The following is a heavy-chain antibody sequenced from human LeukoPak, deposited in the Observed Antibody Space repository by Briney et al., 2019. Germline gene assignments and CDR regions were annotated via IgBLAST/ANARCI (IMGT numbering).Heavy chain of an antibody. V-gene: IGHV3-7*01. CDR1: GFTFSNYW. CDR3: VRGGVYNYIDS. CDR2: IKQDGSEI. D-gene: IGHD5-24*01. Sequence: GGSLRLSCAASGFTFSNYWMSWVRQAPGKELEWVANIKQDGSEIYYVDSVKGRFTISRDNAKNSLYLQMNSLRAEDTAVYYCVRGGVYNYIDSWGQGTLVTVSS. J-gene: IGHJ5*01.